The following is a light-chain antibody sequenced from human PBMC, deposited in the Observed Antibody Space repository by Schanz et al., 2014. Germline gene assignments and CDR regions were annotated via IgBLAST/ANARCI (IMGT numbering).Light chain of an antibody. Sequence: EIVLTQSPATLSLSPGERATLSCRASQSVSSSYLAWYQEKPGQAPRLLMYRASTRATGIPDRFSGSGSGADFTLTISRLEPEDFAVYYCQQYHGSPITFGQGTRLEIK. V-gene: IGKV3-20*01. CDR3: QQYHGSPIT. CDR2: RAS. CDR1: QSVSSSY. J-gene: IGKJ5*01.